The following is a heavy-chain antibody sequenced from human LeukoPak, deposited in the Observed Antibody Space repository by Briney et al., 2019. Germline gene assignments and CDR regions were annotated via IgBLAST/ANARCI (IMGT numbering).Heavy chain of an antibody. D-gene: IGHD3-22*01. Sequence: SETLSLTCTVSGGSISSGDYYWSWIRQPPGKGLEWIGYIYYSGSTYYNPSLKSRVTISVDMSKNQFSLKLSSVTAADTAVYYCASADMDSSGYYLGYYFDYWGQGTLVTVSS. CDR3: ASADMDSSGYYLGYYFDY. J-gene: IGHJ4*02. CDR2: IYYSGST. V-gene: IGHV4-30-4*01. CDR1: GGSISSGDYY.